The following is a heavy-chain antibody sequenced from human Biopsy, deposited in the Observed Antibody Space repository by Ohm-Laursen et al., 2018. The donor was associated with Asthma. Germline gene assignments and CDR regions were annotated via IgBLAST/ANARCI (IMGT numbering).Heavy chain of an antibody. V-gene: IGHV4-34*01. Sequence: SDTLSLTCAVYGGSFSGYYWSWIRQPPGKGLEWIGEINHSGSTNYNPSLKSRVTISVDTSKSQFSLKLSSVTAADTAVYYCARITNDRIAAAGRYYYYGMDVWGQGTTVTVSS. J-gene: IGHJ6*02. CDR2: INHSGST. CDR1: GGSFSGYY. D-gene: IGHD6-13*01. CDR3: ARITNDRIAAAGRYYYYGMDV.